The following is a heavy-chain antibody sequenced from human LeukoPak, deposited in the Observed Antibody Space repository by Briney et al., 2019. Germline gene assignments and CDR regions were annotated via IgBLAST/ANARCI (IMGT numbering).Heavy chain of an antibody. CDR2: ISSSSSYI. CDR1: GFTFSSYS. V-gene: IGHV3-21*01. J-gene: IGHJ6*03. Sequence: PGGSLRLSCAASGFTFSSYSMNWVRQAPGKGLEWVSSISSSSSYICYADSVKGRFTISRDNAKNSLYLQMNSLRAEDTAVYYCARWYDYGDYVSSYYYYYMDVWGKGTTVTVSS. CDR3: ARWYDYGDYVSSYYYYYMDV. D-gene: IGHD4-17*01.